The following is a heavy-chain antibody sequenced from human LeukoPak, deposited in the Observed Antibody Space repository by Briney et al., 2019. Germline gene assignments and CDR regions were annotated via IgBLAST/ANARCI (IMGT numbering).Heavy chain of an antibody. CDR2: MNTNSGNT. D-gene: IGHD6-13*01. J-gene: IGHJ5*02. CDR1: GYTFTSYD. V-gene: IGHV1-8*01. Sequence: ASVKVSCKASGYTFTSYDINWVRQATGQGLEWMGWMNTNSGNTGYAQKFQGRVTLTRNTSISTAHMELSSLRSEDTAVCYCARKRTVAAGKGLNWFDPWGQGTLVTVSS. CDR3: ARKRTVAAGKGLNWFDP.